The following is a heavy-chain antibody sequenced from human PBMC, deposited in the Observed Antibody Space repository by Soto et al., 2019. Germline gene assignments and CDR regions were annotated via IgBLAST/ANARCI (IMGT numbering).Heavy chain of an antibody. J-gene: IGHJ6*02. CDR2: IIPIFGTA. D-gene: IGHD2-15*01. CDR1: GGTFSSYA. CDR3: ARESGYGYCSGGSCYSSGYYYYGMDV. Sequence: SVKVSCKASGGTFSSYAISWVRQAPGQGLEWMGGIIPIFGTANYAQKFQGRVTITADESTSTAYMELSSLRSGDTAVYYCARESGYGYCSGGSCYSSGYYYYGMDVWGQGTTVTVSS. V-gene: IGHV1-69*13.